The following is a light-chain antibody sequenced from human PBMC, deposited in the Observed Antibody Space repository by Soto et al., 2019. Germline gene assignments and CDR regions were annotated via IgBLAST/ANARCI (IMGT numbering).Light chain of an antibody. CDR2: GAS. CDR3: QQYKNWPL. J-gene: IGKJ5*01. Sequence: EIVMTQSPATLAVYPVERATLSCRTSHSITISLAWYQQKPGQAPRLLLYGASTRATGIPVRFSGSGFGTEFTLTISSLQSEDFAVYYCQQYKNWPLFGQGTRLQI. CDR1: HSITIS. V-gene: IGKV3-15*01.